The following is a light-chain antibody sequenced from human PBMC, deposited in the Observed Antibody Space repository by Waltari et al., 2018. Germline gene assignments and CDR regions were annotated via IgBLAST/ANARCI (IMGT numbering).Light chain of an antibody. CDR2: KDT. CDR1: ALSRQF. Sequence: SYELTQPPSVSVSPGQTARITCSADALSRQFASWYKQKPGQAPVKVIYKDTERPSGIPERFSASNSGTTVTLTISGVQAEDEADYYCQSADRSGTWVFGGGTKLTVL. J-gene: IGLJ3*02. CDR3: QSADRSGTWV. V-gene: IGLV3-25*03.